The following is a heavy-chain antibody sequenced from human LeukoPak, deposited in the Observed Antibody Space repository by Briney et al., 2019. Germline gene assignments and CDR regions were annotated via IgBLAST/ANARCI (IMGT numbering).Heavy chain of an antibody. CDR1: IGSISSSSYH. V-gene: IGHV4-39*07. Sequence: SETLSLTCTVSIGSISSSSYHWGWIRQPPGKGLEWIASIYYSGTTYYNPSLKSRVTISVDTSKNQFSLKLNSVTAADTAVYYCATGYSSSPHYWGQGALVTVSS. D-gene: IGHD2-15*01. J-gene: IGHJ4*02. CDR3: ATGYSSSPHY. CDR2: IYYSGTT.